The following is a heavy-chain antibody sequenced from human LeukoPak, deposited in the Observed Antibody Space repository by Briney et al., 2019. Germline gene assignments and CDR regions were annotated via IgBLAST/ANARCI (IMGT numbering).Heavy chain of an antibody. CDR1: GFTFSSYG. V-gene: IGHV3-30*18. J-gene: IGHJ6*02. CDR2: ISYDGSNK. D-gene: IGHD5-12*01. CDR3: AKVSDSGYEYYYYGMDV. Sequence: AGGSLRLSCAASGFTFSSYGMHWVRQAPGKGLEWVAVISYDGSNKYYADSVKGRFTISRDNSKNTLYLQMNSLRAEDTAVYYCAKVSDSGYEYYYYGMDVWGQGTTVTVSS.